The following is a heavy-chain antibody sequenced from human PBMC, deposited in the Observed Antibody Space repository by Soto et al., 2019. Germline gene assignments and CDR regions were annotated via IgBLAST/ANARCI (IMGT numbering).Heavy chain of an antibody. Sequence: SVKVSCKASGFSLLSFAVQWVRQTRGQRLEWIGSVVVGSGNTNYAPKFQERVTIGSDMSTNVAYMELFSLTSEDTAVYYCAATDFPSPGGCPWGQGTRVTVSS. CDR3: AATDFPSPGGCP. J-gene: IGHJ5*02. CDR2: VVVGSGNT. V-gene: IGHV1-58*01. D-gene: IGHD3-16*01. CDR1: GFSLLSFA.